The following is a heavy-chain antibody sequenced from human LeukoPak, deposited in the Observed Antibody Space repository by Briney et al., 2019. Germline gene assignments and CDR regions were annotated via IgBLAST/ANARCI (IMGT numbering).Heavy chain of an antibody. CDR1: GFTFSNFW. CDR2: IRSDGRDA. CDR3: ARCVETTTINELKY. J-gene: IGHJ4*02. D-gene: IGHD5-24*01. Sequence: GGSLRLSCAASGFTFSNFWMHWVRHAPGKGLVWVSRIRSDGRDASYVDSVKGRFTISRDNAKNTLYLQMNSLGAEDTAVYYCARCVETTTINELKYWGQGTLATVSS. V-gene: IGHV3-74*01.